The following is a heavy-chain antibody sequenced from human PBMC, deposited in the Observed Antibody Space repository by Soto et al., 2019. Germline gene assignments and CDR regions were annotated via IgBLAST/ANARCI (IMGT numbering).Heavy chain of an antibody. Sequence: ASVKVSCKASGYTFTSYAMHWVRQAPGQRLEWMGWINAGNGNTKYSQKFQGRVTITRDTSASTAYMELSSLRSEDTAVYYCAIVAQKRFWSGYSRNDVFDIWGQGTMVTVS. D-gene: IGHD3-3*01. CDR3: AIVAQKRFWSGYSRNDVFDI. CDR1: GYTFTSYA. J-gene: IGHJ3*02. CDR2: INAGNGNT. V-gene: IGHV1-3*01.